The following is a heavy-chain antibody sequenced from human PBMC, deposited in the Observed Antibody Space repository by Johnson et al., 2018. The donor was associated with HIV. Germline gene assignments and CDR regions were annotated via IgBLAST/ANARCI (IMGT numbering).Heavy chain of an antibody. D-gene: IGHD3-9*01. CDR3: PRGGWKLLVFIFAFDI. CDR1: GFTVSSNY. J-gene: IGHJ3*02. Sequence: MQLVESGGGVVQPGRSLRLSCTATGFTVSSNYMSWVRQAPGKGLEWVSVIYSGGRTYYADSVKGRFTISRDNSKNTLYLQMNSVRAADTAVSYCPRGGWKLLVFIFAFDIWGQGTMVAVSS. CDR2: IYSGGRT. V-gene: IGHV3-66*02.